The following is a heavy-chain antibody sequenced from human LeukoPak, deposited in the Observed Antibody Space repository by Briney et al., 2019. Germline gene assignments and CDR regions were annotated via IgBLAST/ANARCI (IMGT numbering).Heavy chain of an antibody. Sequence: GGSLRLSCAATGFTSVNYAMSWVRQAPGKGLEWVSAISGSGGSTYYADSVKGRFTISRDNSKNTLYLQMNSLRAEDTAVYYCAKADYYDSSGYKVYYFDYWGQGTLVTVSS. J-gene: IGHJ4*02. D-gene: IGHD3-22*01. V-gene: IGHV3-23*01. CDR2: ISGSGGST. CDR1: GFTSVNYA. CDR3: AKADYYDSSGYKVYYFDY.